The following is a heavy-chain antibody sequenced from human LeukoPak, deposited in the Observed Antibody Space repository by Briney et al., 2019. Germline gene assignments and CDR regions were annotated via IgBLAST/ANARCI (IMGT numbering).Heavy chain of an antibody. CDR2: IYTSGST. CDR3: ARIPSYYYYMDV. J-gene: IGHJ6*03. CDR1: GGSISSGSYY. Sequence: SQTLSLTCTVSGGSISSGSYYWSWIRQPAGKGLEWIRRIYTSGSTNYNPSLKSRVTISVDTSKNQFSLKLSSVTAADTAVYYCARIPSYYYYMDVWGKGTTVTVSS. V-gene: IGHV4-61*02.